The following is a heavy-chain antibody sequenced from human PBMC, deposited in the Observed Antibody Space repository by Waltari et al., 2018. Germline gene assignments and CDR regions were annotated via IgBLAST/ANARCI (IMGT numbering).Heavy chain of an antibody. D-gene: IGHD2-15*01. CDR3: ARTPARRKGMDV. CDR1: GYTFTSYD. J-gene: IGHJ6*03. Sequence: SGYTFTSYDINWVRQATGQGLEWMGWMNPNSGNTGYAQKFQGRVTMTRNTSISTAYMELSSLRSEDTAVYYCARTPARRKGMDVWGKGTTVTVSS. V-gene: IGHV1-8*01. CDR2: MNPNSGNT.